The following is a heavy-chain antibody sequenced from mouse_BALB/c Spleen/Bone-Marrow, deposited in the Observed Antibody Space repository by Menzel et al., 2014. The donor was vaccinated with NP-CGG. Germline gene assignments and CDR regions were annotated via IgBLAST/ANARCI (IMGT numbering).Heavy chain of an antibody. D-gene: IGHD4-1*01. J-gene: IGHJ2*01. Sequence: VQLKESGGGLVQPGGSRKLSCAASGFTFSSFGMHWVRQAPEKGLEWVAYISSGSSNIYYADTVKGRFTVSRDNPKNTLLLQMTSLRSEDTAMYYCTRGGNWDDFDYWGQGTTLTVSS. CDR1: GFTFSSFG. V-gene: IGHV5-17*02. CDR3: TRGGNWDDFDY. CDR2: ISSGSSNI.